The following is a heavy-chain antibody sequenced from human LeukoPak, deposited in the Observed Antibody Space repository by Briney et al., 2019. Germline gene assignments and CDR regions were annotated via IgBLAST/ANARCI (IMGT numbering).Heavy chain of an antibody. J-gene: IGHJ4*02. CDR1: GGSISSYH. V-gene: IGHV4-59*12. Sequence: PSETLSLTCTVSGGSISSYHWSWIRQPPGKGLEWIGYIYYSGGTYYNPSLKSRVTISVDTSKNQFSLNLNSVTAADTAVYYCASGRELTATLPYWGQGTLVTVSS. CDR3: ASGRELTATLPY. D-gene: IGHD1-7*01. CDR2: IYYSGGT.